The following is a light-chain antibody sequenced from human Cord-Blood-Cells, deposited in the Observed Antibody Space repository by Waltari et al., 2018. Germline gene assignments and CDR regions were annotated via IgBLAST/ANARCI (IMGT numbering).Light chain of an antibody. CDR3: QQSYSTPRT. Sequence: DIQMNQSPSSLSASVADRVTITCRASQSISSYLNWDQQKPGKAPKLLIYAASSLQSVFPSRFSGSASGTDFTLTISSLQPEDFATYYCQQSYSTPRTFGQGTKVEIK. CDR2: AAS. V-gene: IGKV1-39*01. J-gene: IGKJ1*01. CDR1: QSISSY.